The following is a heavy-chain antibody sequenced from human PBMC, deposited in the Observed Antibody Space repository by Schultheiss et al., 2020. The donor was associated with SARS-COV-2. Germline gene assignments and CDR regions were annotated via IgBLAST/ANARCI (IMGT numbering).Heavy chain of an antibody. Sequence: GGSLRLSCAASGFSFSGYSMNWVRQAPGKGLEWASYISSSSSTIYYADSVKGRFTISRDNAKNSLYLQMNSLRAEDTAVYYCGYGEYVGQLDYWGKGTLVTVSS. D-gene: IGHD4-17*01. CDR3: GYGEYVGQLDY. V-gene: IGHV3-48*04. CDR2: ISSSSSTI. J-gene: IGHJ4*02. CDR1: GFSFSGYS.